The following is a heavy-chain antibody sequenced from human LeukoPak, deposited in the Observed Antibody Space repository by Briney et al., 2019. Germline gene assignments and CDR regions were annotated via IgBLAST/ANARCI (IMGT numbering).Heavy chain of an antibody. CDR3: ARHYGDYGSSDY. CDR1: GYSFSSYW. J-gene: IGHJ4*02. Sequence: GESLKISCKGSGYSFSSYWIDWVRQMPGKGLEGMGIIYPGDSDTRYSPSFQGQVTISADKSTSTAYLQGSSLKASDTAMYYCARHYGDYGSSDYWGQGTLVTVSS. D-gene: IGHD4-17*01. V-gene: IGHV5-51*01. CDR2: IYPGDSDT.